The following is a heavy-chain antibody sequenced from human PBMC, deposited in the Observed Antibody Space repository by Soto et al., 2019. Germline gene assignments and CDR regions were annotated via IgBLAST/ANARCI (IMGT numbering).Heavy chain of an antibody. CDR1: DDSIDTYY. J-gene: IGHJ4*02. Sequence: SETLSLTCTVSDDSIDTYYWTWICQPSGKGLEWIGRIYTNGSTNSKPSLRSRLTMSVDRSKHQLSLKLSSVTAADTAVYYCARNRTVDYVDYYFDYWGRGTLVTVSS. CDR3: ARNRTVDYVDYYFDY. V-gene: IGHV4-4*07. CDR2: IYTNGST. D-gene: IGHD4-17*01.